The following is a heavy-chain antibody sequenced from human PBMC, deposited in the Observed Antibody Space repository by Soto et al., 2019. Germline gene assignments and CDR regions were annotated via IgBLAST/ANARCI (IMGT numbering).Heavy chain of an antibody. J-gene: IGHJ4*02. CDR3: ARWEAGVIVGWDY. V-gene: IGHV3-23*01. CDR1: GFTFSDYG. CDR2: ISDSGSNS. Sequence: EVQLLESGGGLVQPGGSLRLSCVASGFTFSDYGMSWVRQAPGKGLEWVSGISDSGSNSYYADSVKGRFTISRDNSNNTGHLKMNSLRAENTAVYYCARWEAGVIVGWDYWGQGTLVTVSS. D-gene: IGHD2-21*01.